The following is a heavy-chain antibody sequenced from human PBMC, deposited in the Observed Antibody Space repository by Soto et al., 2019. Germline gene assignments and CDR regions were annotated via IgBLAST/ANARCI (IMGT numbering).Heavy chain of an antibody. Sequence: SETLSLTCTVSGGSISSGGHYWSWIRQHPGKDLEWIGYIYYSGSTDYNPSLKSRLTISLDTSKNQFSLKLTSVTAADTAVYYCARSDYYGPFDYWGQGTLVTVSS. CDR1: GGSISSGGHY. D-gene: IGHD1-26*01. J-gene: IGHJ4*02. V-gene: IGHV4-31*03. CDR3: ARSDYYGPFDY. CDR2: IYYSGST.